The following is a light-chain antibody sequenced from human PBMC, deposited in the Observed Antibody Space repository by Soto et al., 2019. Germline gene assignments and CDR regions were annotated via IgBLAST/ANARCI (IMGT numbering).Light chain of an antibody. J-gene: IGKJ4*01. V-gene: IGKV1-9*01. CDR2: LAS. CDR1: RGISSY. CDR3: QQYDSSPLT. Sequence: IQLTQSPSSLSASVGDRVTITCRASRGISSYLAWYQQKPGKAPKLLIYLASTLQSGVPSRFSGSGSGTDFSLTISSLQPEDVATYYCQQYDSSPLTFGGGTKVDIK.